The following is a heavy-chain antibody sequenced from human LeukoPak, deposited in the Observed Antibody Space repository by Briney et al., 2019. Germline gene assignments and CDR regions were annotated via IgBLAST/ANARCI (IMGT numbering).Heavy chain of an antibody. Sequence: QTGGSLRLSCAGSGFTFSHYYIDWVRQAPGKGPEWVACIRNKANSYSIEYAASVKGRFTISRDDSKNSVYLQMNSLKSEDTADYYCVRVMLGSSKFFDLWGRGTLVTVSS. V-gene: IGHV3-72*01. CDR3: VRVMLGSSKFFDL. D-gene: IGHD1-26*01. J-gene: IGHJ2*01. CDR1: GFTFSHYY. CDR2: IRNKANSYSI.